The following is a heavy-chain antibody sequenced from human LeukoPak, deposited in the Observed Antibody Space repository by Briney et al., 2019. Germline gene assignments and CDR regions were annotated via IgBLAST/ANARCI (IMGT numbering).Heavy chain of an antibody. V-gene: IGHV4-31*03. CDR3: ARGLYDSSGYDAFDI. Sequence: PSQTLSLTCTVSGGSISSGGYYWTWIRQHPGKGLEWIGYIYYSGSTYYNPSLKSRVTISVDTSKNQFSLKLSSVTDADTAVYYCARGLYDSSGYDAFDIWGQGTRVTVSS. CDR2: IYYSGST. D-gene: IGHD3-22*01. J-gene: IGHJ3*02. CDR1: GGSISSGGYY.